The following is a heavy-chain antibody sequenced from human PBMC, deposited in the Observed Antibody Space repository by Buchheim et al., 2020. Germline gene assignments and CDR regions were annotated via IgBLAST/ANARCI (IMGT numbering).Heavy chain of an antibody. CDR1: GGSVSSSYYF. Sequence: QVQLQESGPGLVKPSETLSLTCTVSGGSVSSSYYFWAWVRQPPGKGLEWIGSVYYGGSSFYNPSLRSRLFMSVDTSKNQFSLKLSSVTAADTAVYYCARGSKDWVVVVPAAISYFDYWGQGTL. CDR2: VYYGGSS. CDR3: ARGSKDWVVVVPAAISYFDY. D-gene: IGHD2-2*01. J-gene: IGHJ4*02. V-gene: IGHV4-39*01.